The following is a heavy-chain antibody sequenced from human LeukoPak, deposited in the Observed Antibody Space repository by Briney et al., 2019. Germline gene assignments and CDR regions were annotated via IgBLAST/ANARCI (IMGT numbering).Heavy chain of an antibody. CDR1: GFSFSKVW. V-gene: IGHV3-15*01. CDR2: ILTTEASGTTDYGTT. Sequence: GGSLRLSCAASGFSFSKVWMKWLPQTPGKGLVGVGRILTTEASGTTDYGTTDYAAPVKGRFTISRDDTRNILYLQMNSLRTEDTAVYYCTTRVVSTNDFWGQGILVTVSS. D-gene: IGHD2-21*01. CDR3: TTRVVSTNDF. J-gene: IGHJ4*02.